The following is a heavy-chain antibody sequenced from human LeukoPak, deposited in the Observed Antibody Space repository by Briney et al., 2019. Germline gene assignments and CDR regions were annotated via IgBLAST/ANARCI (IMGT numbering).Heavy chain of an antibody. CDR1: RFDFTNAW. CDR2: IKSKTDGGTT. V-gene: IGHV3-15*01. CDR3: TKVGANRQRRYYFEY. J-gene: IGHJ4*02. D-gene: IGHD3-16*01. Sequence: GGSLRLSCAASRFDFTNAWMSWVRQAPGKGLEWVGRIKSKTDGGTTDYVAPVKGRFTISRDDSKNTLYLQMNGLKTEDTAVYYCTKVGANRQRRYYFEYWGQGTLVTVSS.